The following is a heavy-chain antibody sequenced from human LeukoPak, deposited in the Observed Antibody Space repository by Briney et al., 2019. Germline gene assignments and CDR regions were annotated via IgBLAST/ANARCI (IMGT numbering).Heavy chain of an antibody. J-gene: IGHJ4*02. CDR2: ISSDGNDK. V-gene: IGHV3-30*03. Sequence: GGSLRLSCAASGVTFSSYGMHWVRQAPGKGLEWVALISSDGNDKLYGDSVKGRFTVSRDDSKSTLYLQMNSLRAEDTAVYYCTTKVIRGNSGDDYDDWGQGTLVTVSS. CDR3: TTKVIRGNSGDDYDD. CDR1: GVTFSSYG. D-gene: IGHD5-12*01.